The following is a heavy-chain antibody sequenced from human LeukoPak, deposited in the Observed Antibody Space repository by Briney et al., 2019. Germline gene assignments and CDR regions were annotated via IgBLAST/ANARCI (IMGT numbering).Heavy chain of an antibody. D-gene: IGHD1-1*01. Sequence: SETLSLTCTVSGGSISSYYWSWIRQPAGKGLEWVGRIYTSGSTTYNPSLKSRVTMSVDTSKNQFSLRLSSVTAADTAVYYCARDRFSGFYYYMDVWGKGTTVTVSS. CDR1: GGSISSYY. J-gene: IGHJ6*03. CDR3: ARDRFSGFYYYMDV. V-gene: IGHV4-4*07. CDR2: IYTSGST.